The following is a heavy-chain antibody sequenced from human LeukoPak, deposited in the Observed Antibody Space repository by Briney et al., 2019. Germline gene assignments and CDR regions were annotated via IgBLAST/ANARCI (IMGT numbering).Heavy chain of an antibody. J-gene: IGHJ4*02. V-gene: IGHV3-33*01. CDR1: GFTFSSYG. CDR2: IWYDGSNK. D-gene: IGHD3-10*01. CDR3: ARDQFYGSGSRGHWFDY. Sequence: PGGSLRLSCAASGFTFSSYGMHWVRQAPGKGLEWVAVIWYDGSNKYYADSVKGRFTISRDNSKNTLYLQMNSLRAEDTAVYYCARDQFYGSGSRGHWFDYWGQGTLVTVSS.